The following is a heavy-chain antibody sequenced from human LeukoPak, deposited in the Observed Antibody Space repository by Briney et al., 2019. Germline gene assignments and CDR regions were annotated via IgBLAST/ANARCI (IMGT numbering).Heavy chain of an antibody. D-gene: IGHD3-22*01. CDR1: GGSISSGGYS. J-gene: IGHJ4*02. CDR2: IYYSGST. Sequence: SQTLSLTCTVSGGSISSGGYSWSWIRQHPGKSLEWIGYIYYSGSTYYNPSLKSRVTISVDTSKNQFSLKLSSVTAADTAVYYCARTAMIVDYWGQGTLVTVSS. CDR3: ARTAMIVDY. V-gene: IGHV4-31*03.